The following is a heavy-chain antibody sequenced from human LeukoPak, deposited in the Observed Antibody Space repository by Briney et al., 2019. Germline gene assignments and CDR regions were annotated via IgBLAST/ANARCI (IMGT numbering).Heavy chain of an antibody. CDR1: GGTFSSYA. CDR2: IIPIFGTA. J-gene: IGHJ4*02. D-gene: IGHD2-2*01. Sequence: GAAVKVSCKASGGTFSSYAISWVRQAPGQGLEWMGGIIPIFGTANYAQKFQGRVTITTDESTSTAYMELSSLRSEDTAVYYCARGSTPSRGLDYWGQGTLVTVSS. V-gene: IGHV1-69*05. CDR3: ARGSTPSRGLDY.